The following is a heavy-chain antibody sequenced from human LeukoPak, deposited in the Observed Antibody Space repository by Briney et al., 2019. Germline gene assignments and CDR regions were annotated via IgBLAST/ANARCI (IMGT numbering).Heavy chain of an antibody. CDR1: GFTFSSYG. CDR2: ISYDGSNK. V-gene: IGHV3-30*03. CDR3: ARDVGIVGAFDI. D-gene: IGHD3-22*01. J-gene: IGHJ3*02. Sequence: GGSLRLSCAASGFTFSSYGMHWVRQAPGKGLEWVAVISYDGSNKYYADSVKGRFTISRDNSKNTLYLQMNSLRAEDTAVYYCARDVGIVGAFDIWGQGTMVTVSS.